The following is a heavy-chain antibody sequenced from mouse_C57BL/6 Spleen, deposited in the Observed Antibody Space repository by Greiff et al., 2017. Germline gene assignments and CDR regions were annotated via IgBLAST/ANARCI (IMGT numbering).Heavy chain of an antibody. V-gene: IGHV1-53*01. D-gene: IGHD1-1*01. J-gene: IGHJ1*03. Sequence: VQLQQPGTELVKPGASVKLSCKASGYTFTSYWMHWVKQRPGQGLEWIGNINPSDGGTNYNEKFKSKATLTGDKSSSTAYMQLSSLTSEYSAIYYCARSVLLLWYFDVWGTGTTVTVSS. CDR2: INPSDGGT. CDR1: GYTFTSYW. CDR3: ARSVLLLWYFDV.